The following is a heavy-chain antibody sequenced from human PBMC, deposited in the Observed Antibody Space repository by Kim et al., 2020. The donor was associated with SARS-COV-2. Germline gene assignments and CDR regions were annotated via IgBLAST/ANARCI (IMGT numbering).Heavy chain of an antibody. D-gene: IGHD6-19*01. Sequence: GGSLRLSCAASGFTFSSRAMSWVRQAPGKGPEWVASVNNGGNAYYADSVKGRFTVSRDITRDTLYLQMKSLRAEDTALYFCAKDHPSSGWPAFDSWGQGT. CDR3: AKDHPSSGWPAFDS. CDR1: GFTFSSRA. J-gene: IGHJ4*02. CDR2: VNNGGNA. V-gene: IGHV3-23*01.